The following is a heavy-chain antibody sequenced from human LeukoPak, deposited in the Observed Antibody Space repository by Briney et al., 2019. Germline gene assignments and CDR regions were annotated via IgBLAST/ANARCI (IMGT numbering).Heavy chain of an antibody. CDR1: GFTVSSNY. D-gene: IGHD2-21*02. V-gene: IGHV3-53*01. CDR2: GYSGCSR. Sequence: PGGSLRLSCAASGFTVSSNYMSWVRQAPGKGLELVSVGYSGCSRYYADSVRGRFTVSRDNSKNTLYLQMNSLRAEDTAVYYCAREGVTTGDFDYWGQGTLVTVSS. CDR3: AREGVTTGDFDY. J-gene: IGHJ4*02.